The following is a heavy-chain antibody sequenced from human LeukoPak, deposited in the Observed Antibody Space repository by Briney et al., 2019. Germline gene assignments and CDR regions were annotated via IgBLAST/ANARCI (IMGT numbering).Heavy chain of an antibody. V-gene: IGHV4-34*01. CDR1: GGSFSGYY. Sequence: SETLSLTCAVYGGSFSGYYWSWIRQPPGKGLEWIGEINHSGSTDYNPSLKSRVAISIDTSKNQFSLKLSSVTAADTAVYYCATYYGSGSDSYYYYMDVWGRGTTVTVSS. CDR2: INHSGST. CDR3: ATYYGSGSDSYYYYMDV. D-gene: IGHD3-10*01. J-gene: IGHJ6*03.